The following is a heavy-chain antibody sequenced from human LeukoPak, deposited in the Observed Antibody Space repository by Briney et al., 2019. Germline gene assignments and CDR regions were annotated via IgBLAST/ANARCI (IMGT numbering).Heavy chain of an antibody. CDR2: IYPGDSDT. V-gene: IGHV5-51*01. J-gene: IGHJ4*02. CDR3: ARHFARGSMTSPAGY. D-gene: IGHD2-2*01. CDR1: GYSFTSYW. Sequence: GESLQISCKGSGYSFTSYWIGWARQMPGKGLEWMGIIYPGDSDTRYSPSFQGQVTISADKSISTAYLHWSSLKASDTAMYYCARHFARGSMTSPAGYWGQGTLVTVSS.